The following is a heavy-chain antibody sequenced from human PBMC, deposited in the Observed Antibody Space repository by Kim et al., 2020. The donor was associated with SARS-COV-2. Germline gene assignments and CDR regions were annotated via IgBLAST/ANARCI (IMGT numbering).Heavy chain of an antibody. CDR1: GYTFTSYA. CDR2: INAGNGNT. V-gene: IGHV1-3*01. Sequence: ASVKVSCKASGYTFTSYAMHWVRQAPGQRLEWMGWINAGNGNTKYSQKFQGRVTITRDTSASTAYMELSSLRSEDTAVYYCARVMVRGASLGYWGQGTLVTVSS. D-gene: IGHD3-10*01. J-gene: IGHJ4*02. CDR3: ARVMVRGASLGY.